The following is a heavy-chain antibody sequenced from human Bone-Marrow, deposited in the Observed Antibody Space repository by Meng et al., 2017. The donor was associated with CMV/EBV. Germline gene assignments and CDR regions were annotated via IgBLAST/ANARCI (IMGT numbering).Heavy chain of an antibody. J-gene: IGHJ4*02. CDR1: GYTFSYYD. CDR2: MNPNRGNT. Sequence: ASVKVSCKASGYTFSYYDIIWVRQASGQGLEWVGWMNPNRGNTAYAQKFQGRVTMTRDTSTSIAYMELSSLRSGDTAVYYCASQPIRLGRFDDWGQGTLVTVSS. D-gene: IGHD4-11*01. CDR3: ASQPIRLGRFDD. V-gene: IGHV1-8*01.